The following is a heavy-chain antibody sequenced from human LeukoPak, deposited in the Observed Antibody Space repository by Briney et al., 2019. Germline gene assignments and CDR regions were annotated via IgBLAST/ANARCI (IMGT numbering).Heavy chain of an antibody. D-gene: IGHD6-19*01. J-gene: IGHJ4*02. CDR3: ARDGDTSSGWYGYSDY. V-gene: IGHV1-2*02. CDR1: GYTFTSYG. Sequence: ASVKVSCKASGYTFTSYGISWVRQAPGQGLEWMGWVNPNSGGPNYAQKFQGRVTMTRDTSISTAYMELTRLTSDDTAVYYCARDGDTSSGWYGYSDYWGQGTLVTVSS. CDR2: VNPNSGGP.